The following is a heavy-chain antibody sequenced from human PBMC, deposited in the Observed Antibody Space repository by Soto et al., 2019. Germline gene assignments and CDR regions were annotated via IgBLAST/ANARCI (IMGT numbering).Heavy chain of an antibody. CDR2: IGTAGDT. CDR3: AKDRRYSSGWYWYFDL. CDR1: GFTFSSYD. V-gene: IGHV3-13*01. J-gene: IGHJ2*01. D-gene: IGHD6-19*01. Sequence: EVQLVESGGGLVQPGGSLRLSCAASGFTFSSYDMHWVRQATGKGLEWVSAIGTAGDTYYPGSVKGRFTISRDNSKNTLYLQMNSLRAEDTAIYYCAKDRRYSSGWYWYFDLWGRGTLVTVSS.